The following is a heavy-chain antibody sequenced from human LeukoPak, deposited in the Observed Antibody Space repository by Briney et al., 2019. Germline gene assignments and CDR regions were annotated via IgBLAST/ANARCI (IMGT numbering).Heavy chain of an antibody. CDR3: AGVHYGRVENDY. Sequence: PGGSLRLSCAASGFTFSDHSMSWIRQAPGKGLEWISDISDTAKTIHYADSVRGRFTISRDNAKNSLYLQMNSLRDEDTAVYYCAGVHYGRVENDYWGQGTLVTVSS. V-gene: IGHV3-11*04. CDR2: ISDTAKTI. J-gene: IGHJ4*02. CDR1: GFTFSDHS. D-gene: IGHD3-10*01.